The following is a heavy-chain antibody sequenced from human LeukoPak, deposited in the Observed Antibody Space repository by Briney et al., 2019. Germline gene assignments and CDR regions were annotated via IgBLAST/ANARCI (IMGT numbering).Heavy chain of an antibody. CDR3: GKSIAVAGDDAFDI. CDR2: ISYDGSNK. J-gene: IGHJ3*02. D-gene: IGHD6-19*01. V-gene: IGHV3-30*18. CDR1: GFTFSSYG. Sequence: PGRSLRLSCAASGFTFSSYGMHWVRQAPGEGLEWVAVISYDGSNKYYADSVKGRFTISRDNSKNTLYLQMNSLRAEDTAVYYCGKSIAVAGDDAFDIWGQGTMVTVSS.